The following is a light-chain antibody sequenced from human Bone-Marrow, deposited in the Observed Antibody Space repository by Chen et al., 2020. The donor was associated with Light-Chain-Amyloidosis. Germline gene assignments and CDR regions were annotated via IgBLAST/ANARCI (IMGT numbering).Light chain of an antibody. CDR2: EDD. V-gene: IGLV6-57*01. Sequence: NFMLTQPHSVSESPGKTVIISCTRSSGSIATNYVQWYQQRPGSSPTTVIYEDDQRPSGVPDRVSGSIDRSSNSASLTSSGLKTEDEADYYCQSYQGSSQGVFGGGTKLTVL. CDR3: QSYQGSSQGV. J-gene: IGLJ3*02. CDR1: SGSIATNY.